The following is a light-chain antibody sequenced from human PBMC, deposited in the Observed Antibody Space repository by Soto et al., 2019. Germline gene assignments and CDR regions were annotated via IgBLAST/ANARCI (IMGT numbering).Light chain of an antibody. Sequence: EIVLTQSPAALSVSPGERVTLSCRASQGIGSTLAWYQQKPGQTPRLLIYDSSTRALGIPARFSGSRSGTEFTLTINGLQSEDFAVYYWQRYNNWPLTFGGGTKVEIK. CDR1: QGIGST. J-gene: IGKJ4*01. CDR3: QRYNNWPLT. V-gene: IGKV3-15*01. CDR2: DSS.